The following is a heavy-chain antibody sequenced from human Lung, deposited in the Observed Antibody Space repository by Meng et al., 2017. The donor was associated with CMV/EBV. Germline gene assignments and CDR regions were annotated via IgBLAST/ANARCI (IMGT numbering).Heavy chain of an antibody. V-gene: IGHV3-30*02. Sequence: SCAASGLTFSSYGMHWVRQAPGKGLEWVAFIRYDGSNKYYADSVKGRFTISRDNSKNTLYLQMNSLRAEDTAVYYCAKDFTQLAVAGIPYYSDYWXQGTLVTVSS. D-gene: IGHD6-19*01. CDR2: IRYDGSNK. CDR1: GLTFSSYG. J-gene: IGHJ4*02. CDR3: AKDFTQLAVAGIPYYSDY.